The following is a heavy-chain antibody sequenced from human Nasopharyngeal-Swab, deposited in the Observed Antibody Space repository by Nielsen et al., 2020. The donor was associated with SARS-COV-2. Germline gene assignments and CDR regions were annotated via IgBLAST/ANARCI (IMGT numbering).Heavy chain of an antibody. Sequence: SETLSLTCTVSNGSINSYYWSWIRQPPGKGLEWIGYIHFSGSTSYNPSLKRRVTMSVDTSKNQFSLNLTSVTAADTAVYYCARVALGSYLRGRGMDVWGQGTTVTVSS. CDR1: NGSINSYY. CDR3: ARVALGSYLRGRGMDV. D-gene: IGHD3-16*02. CDR2: IHFSGST. V-gene: IGHV4-59*13. J-gene: IGHJ6*02.